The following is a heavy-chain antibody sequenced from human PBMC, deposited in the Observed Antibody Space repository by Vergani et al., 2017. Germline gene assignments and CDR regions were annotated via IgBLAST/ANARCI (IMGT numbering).Heavy chain of an antibody. D-gene: IGHD3-9*01. CDR1: GGTFSSYA. J-gene: IGHJ4*02. CDR3: ARGTPHYDILTGYYLYYFDY. Sequence: QVQLVQSGAEVKKPGSSVKVSCKASGGTFSSYAISWVRQAPGQGLEWMGVIIPIFGTANYAQKFQGRVTITADESTSTAYMELSSLRSEDTAVYYCARGTPHYDILTGYYLYYFDYWGQGTLVTVSS. V-gene: IGHV1-69*01. CDR2: IIPIFGTA.